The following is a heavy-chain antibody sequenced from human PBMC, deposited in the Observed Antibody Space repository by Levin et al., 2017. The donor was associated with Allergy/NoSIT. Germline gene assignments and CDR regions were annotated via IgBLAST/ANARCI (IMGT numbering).Heavy chain of an antibody. CDR1: GGSSNGYF. CDR2: IDHNGIT. D-gene: IGHD3-3*01. V-gene: IGHV4-34*01. J-gene: IGHJ1*01. Sequence: MSSETLSLTCAVSGGSSNGYFWRWIRQSSGKGLEWIGEIDHNGITNYNPSLKTRVTISTDASKTEISLTLKSVSTADAGVYYCARTRTTISGVVMPYEHWGQGTLVSVST. CDR3: ARTRTTISGVVMPYEH.